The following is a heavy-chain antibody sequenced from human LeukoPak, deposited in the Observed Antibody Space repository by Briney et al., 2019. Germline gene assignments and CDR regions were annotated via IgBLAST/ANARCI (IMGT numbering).Heavy chain of an antibody. J-gene: IGHJ4*02. V-gene: IGHV3-33*01. Sequence: PGGSLRLSCATSGFTFTIYGFHWVRQAPGRGLEWVGVIWSDGSKKDYGDSVKGRSTISRDSSKNTLYLQMNNLRDEDTAVYYCARSGRYHEFDCWGQGTLVTVSS. CDR2: IWSDGSKK. CDR1: GFTFTIYG. CDR3: ARSGRYHEFDC. D-gene: IGHD1-26*01.